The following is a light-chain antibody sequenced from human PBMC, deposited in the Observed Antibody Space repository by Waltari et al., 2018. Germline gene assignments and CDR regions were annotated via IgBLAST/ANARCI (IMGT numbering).Light chain of an antibody. V-gene: IGKV3-15*01. CDR2: GAS. J-gene: IGKJ2*01. Sequence: EIVMTQSPATLSVSPGERVTLSCRASQSVGSNLALYRQKPGQAPRILIYGASTRASGVPAKFSGSGSGTEFTLTISSLQYEEFASYYCQQYDNRPPYTFGQGTNLEIK. CDR3: QQYDNRPPYT. CDR1: QSVGSN.